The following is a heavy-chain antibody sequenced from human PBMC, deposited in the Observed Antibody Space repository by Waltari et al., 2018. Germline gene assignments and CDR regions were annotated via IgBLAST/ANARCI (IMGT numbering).Heavy chain of an antibody. CDR2: ISYDGSNK. D-gene: IGHD6-6*01. J-gene: IGHJ6*03. V-gene: IGHV3-30-3*01. CDR1: GFTFSRYA. Sequence: QVQLVESGGGVVQPGRSLRLSCAASGFTFSRYAMHWVRQAPGKGREWVAVISYDGSNKYYADSVKGRFTISRDNSKNTLYLQMNSLRAGDTAVYYCARVVHMDVWGKGTTVTISS. CDR3: ARVVHMDV.